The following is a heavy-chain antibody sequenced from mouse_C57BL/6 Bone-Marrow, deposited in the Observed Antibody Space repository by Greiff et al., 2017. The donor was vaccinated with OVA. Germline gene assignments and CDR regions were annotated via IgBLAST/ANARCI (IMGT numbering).Heavy chain of an antibody. CDR2: IHPNSGST. D-gene: IGHD3-2*02. CDR1: GYTFTSYW. J-gene: IGHJ2*01. Sequence: SGAELVKPGASVKLSCKASGYTFTSYWMHWVKQRPGQGLEWIGMIHPNSGSTNYNEKFKSKATLTVDKSSSTAYMQLSSLTSEDSAVYYCAWIRPHFDYWGQGTTLTVSS. V-gene: IGHV1-64*01. CDR3: AWIRPHFDY.